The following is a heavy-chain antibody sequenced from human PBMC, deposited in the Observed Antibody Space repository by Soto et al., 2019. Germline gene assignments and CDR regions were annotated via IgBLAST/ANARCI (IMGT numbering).Heavy chain of an antibody. V-gene: IGHV3-20*01. J-gene: IGHJ2*01. CDR1: GFTFDDYG. Sequence: GGSLRLSCAASGFTFDDYGMSWVRQAPGKGLEWVSGINWNGGSTGYADSVKGRFTISRDNAKNSLYLQMNSLRAEDTALYHCARAFWGTTNWYFDLWGRGTLVTVSS. CDR2: INWNGGST. CDR3: ARAFWGTTNWYFDL. D-gene: IGHD3-16*01.